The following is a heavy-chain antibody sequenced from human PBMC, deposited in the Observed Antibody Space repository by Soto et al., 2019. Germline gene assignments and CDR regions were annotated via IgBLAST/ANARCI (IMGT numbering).Heavy chain of an antibody. CDR2: INAGNGNT. CDR3: ATKTGLRYFEWLSPGMDG. J-gene: IGHJ6*02. V-gene: IGHV1-3*01. Sequence: ASVKVSCKASGYTFTSYAMHWVRQAPGQRLEWMGWINAGNGNTKYSQKFQGRVTITRDTSASTAYMELSSLRSEDTAVYYCATKTGLRYFEWLSPGMDGWGQGTTVTVS. CDR1: GYTFTSYA. D-gene: IGHD3-9*01.